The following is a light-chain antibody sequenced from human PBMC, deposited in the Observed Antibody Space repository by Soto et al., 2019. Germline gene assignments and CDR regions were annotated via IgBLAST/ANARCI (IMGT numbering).Light chain of an antibody. CDR3: QQFSSYPLT. V-gene: IGKV3-20*01. CDR1: QTVRNNY. Sequence: ESGLTQSPGTLSLSPGERATLSCRASQTVRNNYLAWYQQKPGQAPRLLIYDASSRATGIPDRFGGAGSGTDFTLTISRLEPEDFAVYYCQQFSSYPLTFGRGTKVDIK. J-gene: IGKJ4*01. CDR2: DAS.